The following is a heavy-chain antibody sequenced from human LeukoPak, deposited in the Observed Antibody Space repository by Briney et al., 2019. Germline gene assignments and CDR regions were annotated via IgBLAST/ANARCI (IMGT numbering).Heavy chain of an antibody. CDR2: INPSGGST. D-gene: IGHD2-21*02. J-gene: IGHJ4*02. Sequence: ASVKVSCKASGYTFTSYYMHWVRQAPGQGLEWMGIINPSGGSTSYAQKLQGRVTMTTDTSTSTAYMELRSLRSDDTAVYYCARDLCRGGDCYSRSDYWGQGTLVTVSS. CDR3: ARDLCRGGDCYSRSDY. CDR1: GYTFTSYY. V-gene: IGHV1-46*01.